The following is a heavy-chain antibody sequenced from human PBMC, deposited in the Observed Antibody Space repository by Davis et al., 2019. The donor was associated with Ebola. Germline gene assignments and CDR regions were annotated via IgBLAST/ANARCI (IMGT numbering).Heavy chain of an antibody. J-gene: IGHJ4*02. V-gene: IGHV4-4*02. Sequence: SETLSLTCVVSGGPITSDNWWTWVRQPPGKGLEWIGEVYHTGSTNYKATLESRVSISVDKSKNQFSLWLESVTAADTAIYYCARVMWGTYALESWGQGALVTVSS. D-gene: IGHD3-16*01. CDR1: GGPITSDNW. CDR2: VYHTGST. CDR3: ARVMWGTYALES.